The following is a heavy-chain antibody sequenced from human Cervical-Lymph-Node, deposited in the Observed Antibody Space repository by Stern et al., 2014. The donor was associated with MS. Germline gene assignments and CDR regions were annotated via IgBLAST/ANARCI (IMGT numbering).Heavy chain of an antibody. V-gene: IGHV1-24*01. Sequence: QVQLVESGAEVKKPGASVKGSCKVSGYTLTELSIHWVRQAPGKGLEWMGGFDPEDGETIYAQKFQGRVSMTEDTSTDTAYMELSSLRSEDTAVYYCATMVGATDDVFDYWGQGTLVTVSS. J-gene: IGHJ4*02. D-gene: IGHD1-26*01. CDR1: GYTLTELS. CDR3: ATMVGATDDVFDY. CDR2: FDPEDGET.